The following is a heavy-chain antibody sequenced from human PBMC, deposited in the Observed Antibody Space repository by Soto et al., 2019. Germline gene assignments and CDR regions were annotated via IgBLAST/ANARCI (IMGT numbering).Heavy chain of an antibody. CDR2: ISSSSSYI. CDR1: GFTFSSYS. Sequence: EVQLVESGGGLVKPGGSLRLSCAASGFTFSSYSMNWVRQAPGKGLEWVSSISSSSSYIYYADSVKGRFTISRDNAKNSLYLQMNSLRAEDRGVYYCARPEYYYDRRGYYGYWGQGTLVTVSS. V-gene: IGHV3-21*01. D-gene: IGHD3-22*01. CDR3: ARPEYYYDRRGYYGY. J-gene: IGHJ4*02.